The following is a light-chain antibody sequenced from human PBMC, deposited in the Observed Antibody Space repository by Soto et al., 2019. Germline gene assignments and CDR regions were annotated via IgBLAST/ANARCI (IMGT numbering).Light chain of an antibody. CDR1: QSVSNG. CDR2: GAS. CDR3: QQYNNWPPIT. V-gene: IGKV3-15*01. Sequence: EIVMTQSPATLSVSPGERATLSCRASQSVSNGLAWYQQKPGQAPRLLIHGASTRATGIPARFSGSGSGTEFTLTINSLQSEDFAVYYCQQYNNWPPITFGQGTRLEIK. J-gene: IGKJ5*01.